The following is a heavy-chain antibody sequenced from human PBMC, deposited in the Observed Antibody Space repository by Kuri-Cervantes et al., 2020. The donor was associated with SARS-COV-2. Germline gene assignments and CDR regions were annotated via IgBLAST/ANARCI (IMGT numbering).Heavy chain of an antibody. J-gene: IGHJ6*03. V-gene: IGHV4-34*01. CDR3: ARLRRHNDGWFATGYYMDV. CDR2: INYSGTT. D-gene: IGHD6-19*01. Sequence: SQTLSLTCGVYGGSFSNFLWDWVRQPPGKGLEWIGEINYSGTTNYNPSLKSRVTISVDPSKNLFSLNLTSVTAADTAMYYCARLRRHNDGWFATGYYMDVWGKATTVTVSS. CDR1: GGSFSNFL.